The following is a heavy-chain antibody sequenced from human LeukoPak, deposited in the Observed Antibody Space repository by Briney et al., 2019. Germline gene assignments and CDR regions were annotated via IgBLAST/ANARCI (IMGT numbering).Heavy chain of an antibody. CDR1: GFTFSSYG. D-gene: IGHD2-2*01. J-gene: IGHJ6*02. Sequence: GRSLRLSCAASGFTFSSYGMHWVRQAPGKGLEWVAVIWYDGSNKYYADSVEGRFTISRDNSKNTLYLQMNSLRAEDTAVYYCARQRGYCSSTSCSYYGMDVWGQGTTVTVSS. V-gene: IGHV3-33*01. CDR2: IWYDGSNK. CDR3: ARQRGYCSSTSCSYYGMDV.